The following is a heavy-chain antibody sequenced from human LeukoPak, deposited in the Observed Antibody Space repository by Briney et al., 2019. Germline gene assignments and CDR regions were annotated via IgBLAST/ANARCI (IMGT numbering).Heavy chain of an antibody. D-gene: IGHD2-15*01. V-gene: IGHV4-39*07. Sequence: SETLSLTCTVSGGSISSSPYYWGWIRQPPGKGLEWIGTIYYSGSTNYNPSLKSRVTISVDTSKNQFSLKLSSVTAADTAVYYCARAPRHCNGGSCYSSRKNYYMDVWGKGTTVTVSS. CDR2: IYYSGST. CDR3: ARAPRHCNGGSCYSSRKNYYMDV. CDR1: GGSISSSPYY. J-gene: IGHJ6*03.